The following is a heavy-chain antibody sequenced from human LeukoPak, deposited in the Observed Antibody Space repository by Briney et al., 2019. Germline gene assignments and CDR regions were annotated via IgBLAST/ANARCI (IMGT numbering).Heavy chain of an antibody. J-gene: IGHJ6*02. CDR3: ARGRRSSSWYPYYYYGMDV. CDR1: GGSFSGYY. Sequence: SETLSLTCAVYGGSFSGYYWSWIRQPPGKGLEWIGEINHSGSTNYNPSLKSRVTISVDTSKNQFSLKLSSVTAADTAVYYSARGRRSSSWYPYYYYGMDVWGQGTTVTVSS. D-gene: IGHD6-13*01. CDR2: INHSGST. V-gene: IGHV4-34*01.